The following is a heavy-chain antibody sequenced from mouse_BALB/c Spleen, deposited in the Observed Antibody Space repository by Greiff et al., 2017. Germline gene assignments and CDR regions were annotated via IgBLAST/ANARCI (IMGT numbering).Heavy chain of an antibody. J-gene: IGHJ4*01. CDR1: GFSLTSYG. Sequence: VKLQESGPGLVAPSQSLSITCTVSGFSLTSYGVHWVRQPPGKGLEWLGVIWAGGSTNYNSALMSRLSISKDNSKSQVFLKMNSLQTDDTAMYYCARDRPSYAMDYWGQGTSVTVSS. CDR2: IWAGGST. CDR3: ARDRPSYAMDY. V-gene: IGHV2-9*02.